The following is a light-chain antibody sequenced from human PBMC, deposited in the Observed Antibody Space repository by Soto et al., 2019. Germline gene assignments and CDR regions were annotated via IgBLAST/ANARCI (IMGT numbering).Light chain of an antibody. V-gene: IGKV3-20*01. CDR1: QSVSSNN. J-gene: IGKJ4*01. CDR2: GAS. CDR3: IQDYNYPLT. Sequence: EIVLTQSPGTLSLSPGERATLSCRASQSVSSNNLAWYQQRPGQAPRVVIYGASTRATGIPERFSGSGSGTDFTLTISRLEPEDFAVYYCIQDYNYPLTFGGGTRVEIK.